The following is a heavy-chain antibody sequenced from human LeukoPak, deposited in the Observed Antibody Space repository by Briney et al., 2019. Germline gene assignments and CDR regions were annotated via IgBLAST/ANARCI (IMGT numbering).Heavy chain of an antibody. CDR1: SGSFSGYF. J-gene: IGHJ4*02. CDR2: IYHSGST. D-gene: IGHD5-18*01. CDR3: ASQRGYSYLV. V-gene: IGHV4-34*01. Sequence: SETLSLTCAVYSGSFSGYFWSWIRQPPGKGLEWIGEIYHSGSTDYNPSLKSRVTISVDTSKSQFSLKLTSLTAADTAVYYCASQRGYSYLVWGQGTLVTVSS.